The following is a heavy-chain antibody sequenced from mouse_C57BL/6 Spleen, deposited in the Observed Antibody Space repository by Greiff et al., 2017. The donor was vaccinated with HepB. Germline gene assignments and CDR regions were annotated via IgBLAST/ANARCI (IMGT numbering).Heavy chain of an antibody. V-gene: IGHV5-9-1*02. CDR1: GFTFSSYA. CDR3: TRGVTGTRYFDV. J-gene: IGHJ1*03. Sequence: EVQLVESGEGLVKPGGSLKLSCAASGFTFSSYAMSWVRQTPEKRLEWVAYISSGGDYIYYADTVKGRFTISRDNARNTLYLQMSSLKSEDTAMYYCTRGVTGTRYFDVWGTGTTVTVSS. CDR2: ISSGGDYI. D-gene: IGHD4-1*01.